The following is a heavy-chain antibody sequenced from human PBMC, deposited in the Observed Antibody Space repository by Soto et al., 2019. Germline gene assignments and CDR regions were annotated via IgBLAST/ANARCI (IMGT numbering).Heavy chain of an antibody. CDR1: GYTFTSYY. D-gene: IGHD6-6*01. Sequence: GASVKVSCKASGYTFTSYYMHWVRQAPGQGLEWMGIINPSGGSTSYAQKFQGRVTMTRDTSTSTVYMELSSLRSEDTAVYYFSRDLSGIAARPRYYFDYWGQGTLVTVSS. J-gene: IGHJ4*02. CDR2: INPSGGST. CDR3: SRDLSGIAARPRYYFDY. V-gene: IGHV1-46*03.